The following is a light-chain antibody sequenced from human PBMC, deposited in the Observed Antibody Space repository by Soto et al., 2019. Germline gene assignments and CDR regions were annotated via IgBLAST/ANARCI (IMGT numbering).Light chain of an antibody. J-gene: IGKJ3*01. V-gene: IGKV3-20*01. CDR1: QSVSSNY. CDR3: QQYHSSPLFS. CDR2: GAY. Sequence: EIVLTQSPGTLSSSPGERATLSCRASQSVSSNYLAWYKQKPGQAPRLLIDGAYIRATAIPDRFSGSGSGTDFGLTISRLEPEDVAVYYCQQYHSSPLFSFGPGTKVDIK.